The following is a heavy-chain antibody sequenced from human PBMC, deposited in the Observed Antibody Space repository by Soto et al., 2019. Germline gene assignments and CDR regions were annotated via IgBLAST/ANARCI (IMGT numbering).Heavy chain of an antibody. CDR3: AKVRLTDYLRYAPHL. CDR2: ISPNGDST. D-gene: IGHD2-8*01. CDR1: GSTFNNYA. J-gene: IGHJ3*01. Sequence: EVQLLESGGGLVQPGGSLRLACAASGSTFNNYAMNWVRQAPGRGLEWVSIISPNGDSTYYADSVKGRFTISRDNSQNTVFLQMNSLRAEDTAIYFCAKVRLTDYLRYAPHLWGQGTLVTVSS. V-gene: IGHV3-23*01.